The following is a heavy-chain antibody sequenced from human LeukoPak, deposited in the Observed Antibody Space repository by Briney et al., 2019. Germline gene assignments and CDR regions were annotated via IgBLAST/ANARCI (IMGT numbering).Heavy chain of an antibody. CDR3: ARDLAAAVRHDAFDI. V-gene: IGHV3-30*04. CDR1: GFTFRICA. J-gene: IGHJ3*02. CDR2: ISYDGSNK. D-gene: IGHD6-13*01. Sequence: GRSLRLSCAATGFTFRICAMHWVRQAPGKGLEGVAVISYDGSNKSYAESVKGRFTISRDNSKNTLYLQMNSLRAEDTAVYYCARDLAAAVRHDAFDIWGQGTMVTVSS.